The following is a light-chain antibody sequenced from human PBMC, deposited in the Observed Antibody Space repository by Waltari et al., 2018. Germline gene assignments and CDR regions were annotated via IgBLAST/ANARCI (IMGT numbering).Light chain of an antibody. V-gene: IGKV3-20*01. Sequence: EIVLTQSPGTLSLSPGERATLSCRASQTFRSNYLAWYRQKPGQAPRLLIYGVSTRASGIPDRFSGSGSGTDFTLTISRLEPEDCAVYYCQHYDSRPFTFGPGTKVDLK. CDR2: GVS. CDR1: QTFRSNY. CDR3: QHYDSRPFT. J-gene: IGKJ3*01.